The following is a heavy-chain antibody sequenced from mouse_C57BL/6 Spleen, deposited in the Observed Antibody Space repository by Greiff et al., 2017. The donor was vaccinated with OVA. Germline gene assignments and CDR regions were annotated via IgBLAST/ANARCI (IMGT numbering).Heavy chain of an antibody. CDR1: GYTFTDYN. Sequence: VHVKQSGPELVKPGASVKMSCKASGYTFTDYNMHWVKQSHGKSLEWIGYINPNNGGTSYNQKFKGKATLTVNKSSSTAYMELRSLTSEDSAVYYCARWHPTAQATRFDYWGQGTTLTVSS. J-gene: IGHJ2*01. CDR3: ARWHPTAQATRFDY. V-gene: IGHV1-22*01. CDR2: INPNNGGT. D-gene: IGHD3-2*02.